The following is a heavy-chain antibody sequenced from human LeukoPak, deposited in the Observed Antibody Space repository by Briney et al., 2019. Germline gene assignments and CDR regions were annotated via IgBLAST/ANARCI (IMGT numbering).Heavy chain of an antibody. J-gene: IGHJ6*02. D-gene: IGHD2-15*01. CDR2: ISWNSGSI. CDR1: GFRVTNDY. Sequence: PGGSLRLSCAVSGFRVTNDYMNWVRQAPGKGLEWVSGISWNSGSIGYADSVKGRFTISRDNAKNSLYLQMNSLRAEDTALYYCAKDIGATLLATDGMDVWGQGTTVTVSS. V-gene: IGHV3-9*01. CDR3: AKDIGATLLATDGMDV.